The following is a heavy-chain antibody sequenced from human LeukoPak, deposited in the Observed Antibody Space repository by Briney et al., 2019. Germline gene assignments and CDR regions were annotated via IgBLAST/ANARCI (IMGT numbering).Heavy chain of an antibody. CDR3: ARESLLWFGELAHTRVYYFDY. J-gene: IGHJ4*02. CDR2: ISAYNGNT. Sequence: ASVKVSCKASGYTFTGYYMHWVRQAPGQGLEWMGWISAYNGNTNYAQKLQGRVTMTTDTSTSTAYMELRSLRSDDTAVYYCARESLLWFGELAHTRVYYFDYWGQGTLVTVSS. D-gene: IGHD3-10*01. V-gene: IGHV1-18*04. CDR1: GYTFTGYY.